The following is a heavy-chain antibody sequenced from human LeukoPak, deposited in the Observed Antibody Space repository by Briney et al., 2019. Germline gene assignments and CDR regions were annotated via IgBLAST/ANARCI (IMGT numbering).Heavy chain of an antibody. D-gene: IGHD3-10*01. J-gene: IGHJ5*02. Sequence: SVKVSCKASGGTFSSYAISWVRQAPGQGLEWMGGIIPIFGTANYAQKFQGRVTITADKSTSTAYMELSRLKSGDTAVYYCARGRSNTSWFGWFDPWGQGTRVTVSS. CDR1: GGTFSSYA. CDR3: ARGRSNTSWFGWFDP. CDR2: IIPIFGTA. V-gene: IGHV1-69*06.